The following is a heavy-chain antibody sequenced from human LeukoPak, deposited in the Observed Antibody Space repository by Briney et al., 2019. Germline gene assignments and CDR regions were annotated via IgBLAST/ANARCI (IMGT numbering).Heavy chain of an antibody. Sequence: GGSLRLSCAASGFTFSNYWMSWVRQAPGKGLEWVANIKEDGSEKYYVDSVKGRFTISRDNAKNSLYLQVNSLRAEDTAVYYCARDGITMRILEYWGQGTLVTVSS. CDR1: GFTFSNYW. J-gene: IGHJ4*02. V-gene: IGHV3-7*01. CDR2: IKEDGSEK. CDR3: ARDGITMRILEY. D-gene: IGHD3-10*01.